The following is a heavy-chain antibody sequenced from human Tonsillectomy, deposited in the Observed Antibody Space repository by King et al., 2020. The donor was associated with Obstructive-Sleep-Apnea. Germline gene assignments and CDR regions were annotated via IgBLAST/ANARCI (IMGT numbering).Heavy chain of an antibody. D-gene: IGHD6-19*01. CDR1: VGSISGYD. CDR2: ISFTGRT. V-gene: IGHV4-59*01. Sequence: VQLQELGPGLVKPSETLSLTCTVSVGSISGYDSSWSRRPPRKGLGWSGDISFTGRTNTNPSLQSRVTISVDTSKNQFSPKRTSVTAADTAVYYCARGLIYRSGWPFFDDWGQGTLVTVSS. J-gene: IGHJ4*02. CDR3: ARGLIYRSGWPFFDD.